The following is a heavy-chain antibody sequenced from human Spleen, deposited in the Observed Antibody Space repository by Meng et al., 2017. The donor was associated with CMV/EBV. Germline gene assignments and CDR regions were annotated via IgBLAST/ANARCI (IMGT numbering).Heavy chain of an antibody. J-gene: IGHJ6*02. CDR1: GGSISNNNYY. CDR3: ARVDVLLWFGEFGTKSPYYYYGMDV. CDR2: IYYSGST. V-gene: IGHV4-39*07. D-gene: IGHD3-10*01. Sequence: GSLRLSCTVSGGSISNNNYYWGWIRQPPGKGLEWIGSIYYSGSTYYNPSLMSRVTISVDTSKNQFSLKVNSVTAADTAVYYCARVDVLLWFGEFGTKSPYYYYGMDVWGQGTTVTVSS.